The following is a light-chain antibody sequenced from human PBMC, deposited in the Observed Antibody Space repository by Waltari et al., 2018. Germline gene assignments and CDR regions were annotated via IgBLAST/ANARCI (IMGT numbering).Light chain of an antibody. CDR2: DNY. Sequence: QSMLTQPPSASGTPGQSVTISCSGSSSNIGSHTVNWFQQPPGTAPRLLIYDNYRRPSGVPDRFSASSSGTSASLAISGLQSEDEADYYCGAWDNTLRGYVFGSGTLVTVL. J-gene: IGLJ1*01. CDR3: GAWDNTLRGYV. V-gene: IGLV1-44*01. CDR1: SSNIGSHT.